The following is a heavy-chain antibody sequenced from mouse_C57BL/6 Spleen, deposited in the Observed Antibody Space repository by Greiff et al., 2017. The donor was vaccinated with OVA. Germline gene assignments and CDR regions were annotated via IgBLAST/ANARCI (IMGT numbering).Heavy chain of an antibody. D-gene: IGHD2-3*01. CDR3: TIYDGYLYYAMDY. Sequence: SGAELVRPGASVTLSCKASGYTFTDYEMHWVKQTPVHGLEWIGAIDPETGGTAYNQKFKGKAILTADKSSSTAYMELRSLTSEDSAVYYCTIYDGYLYYAMDYWGQGTSVTVSS. CDR2: IDPETGGT. CDR1: GYTFTDYE. J-gene: IGHJ4*01. V-gene: IGHV1-15*01.